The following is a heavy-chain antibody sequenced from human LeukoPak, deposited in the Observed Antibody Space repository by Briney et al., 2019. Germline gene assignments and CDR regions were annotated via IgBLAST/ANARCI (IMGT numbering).Heavy chain of an antibody. CDR3: ARGGGYSYGTIDY. CDR1: GFTLSTYA. D-gene: IGHD5-18*01. J-gene: IGHJ4*02. V-gene: IGHV3-30-3*01. Sequence: SGGSLRLSCAASGFTLSTYAMHWVRQAPGKGLEWVALISYDGTNKYYPDSVKGRFTISRDNAKNSLYLQMNSLRAEDTAVYYCARGGGYSYGTIDYWGQGTLVTVSS. CDR2: ISYDGTNK.